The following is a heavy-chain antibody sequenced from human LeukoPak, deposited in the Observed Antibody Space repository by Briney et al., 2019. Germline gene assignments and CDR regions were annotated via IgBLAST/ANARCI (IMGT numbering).Heavy chain of an antibody. V-gene: IGHV3-30*03. CDR2: ISYDGSDK. CDR1: GFTFSSYA. Sequence: GGSLRLSCAASGFTFSSYAMSWVRQAPGKGLEWVAIISYDGSDKYYADSVKGRFTISRDNSKNTLYLQMNSLRAEDTAVYYCARGASVVAGSDNALDIWGQGTMVTVSS. J-gene: IGHJ3*02. D-gene: IGHD6-19*01. CDR3: ARGASVVAGSDNALDI.